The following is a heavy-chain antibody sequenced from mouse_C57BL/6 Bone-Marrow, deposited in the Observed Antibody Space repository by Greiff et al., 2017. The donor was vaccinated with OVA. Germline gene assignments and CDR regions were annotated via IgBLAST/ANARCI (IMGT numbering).Heavy chain of an antibody. Sequence: EVQLVESGGGLVKPGGSLKLSCAASGFTFSDYGMHWVRQAPEKGLEWVAYISSGSSTIYYADTVKGRFTISRDNAKNTLFLQMTSLRSEDTAMYYCARGSYGNFDWGQGTTLTVSS. V-gene: IGHV5-17*01. CDR3: ARGSYGNFD. J-gene: IGHJ2*01. CDR1: GFTFSDYG. D-gene: IGHD2-1*01. CDR2: ISSGSSTI.